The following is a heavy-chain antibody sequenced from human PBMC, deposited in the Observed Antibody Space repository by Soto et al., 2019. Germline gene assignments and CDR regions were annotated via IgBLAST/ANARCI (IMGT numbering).Heavy chain of an antibody. CDR3: VKDIHEQWLVSHFEY. D-gene: IGHD6-19*01. CDR2: ISWNSGSI. V-gene: IGHV3-9*01. Sequence: EVQLVESGGGSVQPGRSLRLSCVASGFTFESYAMHWVRQVPGKGLEWVSGISWNSGSIGYEDSVKGRFTISRDNAQKSLNLEMNSLRVEDTAFYYCVKDIHEQWLVSHFEYWGQGELVTVYS. CDR1: GFTFESYA. J-gene: IGHJ4*02.